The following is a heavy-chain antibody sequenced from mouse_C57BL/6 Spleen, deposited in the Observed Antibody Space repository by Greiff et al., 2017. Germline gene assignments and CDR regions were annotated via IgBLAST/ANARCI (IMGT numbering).Heavy chain of an antibody. CDR3: ARDHYYGSGWFAY. CDR2: INPNNGGT. J-gene: IGHJ3*01. D-gene: IGHD1-2*01. V-gene: IGHV1-18*01. CDR1: GYTFTDYN. Sequence: EVQLQQSGPELVKPGASVKIPCKASGYTFTDYNMDWVKQSHGKSLEWIGDINPNNGGTIYNQKFKGKATLTVDKSSSTAYMELRSLTSEDTAVYHGARDHYYGSGWFAYWGQGTLVTVSA.